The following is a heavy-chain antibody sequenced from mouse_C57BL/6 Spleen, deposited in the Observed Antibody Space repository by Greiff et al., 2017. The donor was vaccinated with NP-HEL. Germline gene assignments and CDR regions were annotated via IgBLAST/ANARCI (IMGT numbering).Heavy chain of an antibody. D-gene: IGHD1-1*01. CDR2: IYPGDGDT. Sequence: QVHVKQSGAELVKPGASVKISCKASGYAFSSYWMNWVKQRPGKGLEWIGQIYPGDGDTNYNGKFKGKATLTADKSSSTAYMQLSSLTSEDSAVYFCARILGTVDYAMDYWGQGTSVTVSS. CDR1: GYAFSSYW. V-gene: IGHV1-80*01. J-gene: IGHJ4*01. CDR3: ARILGTVDYAMDY.